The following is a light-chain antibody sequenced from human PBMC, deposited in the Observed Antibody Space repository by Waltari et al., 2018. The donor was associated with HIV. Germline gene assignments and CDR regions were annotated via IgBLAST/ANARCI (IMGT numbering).Light chain of an antibody. CDR2: QVS. J-gene: IGKJ4*01. CDR3: MQGTHWPPT. V-gene: IGKV2-30*01. CDR1: QTLVYSDGDTY. Sequence: DVVMTQSPLSLPVTLGQPASISCRSSQTLVYSDGDTYLNWFHQRPGQSPRRLIYQVSKRDSAVPDRFTGSEAGTRFTLTISRVEAEDVGIYYCMQGTHWPPTFGGGTKVEI.